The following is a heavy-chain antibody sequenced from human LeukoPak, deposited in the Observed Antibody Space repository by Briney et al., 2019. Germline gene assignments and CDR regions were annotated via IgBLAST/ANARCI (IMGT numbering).Heavy chain of an antibody. CDR1: GFTFSSYT. CDR2: ISGSGGST. CDR3: AKVRVAGGYYFDS. J-gene: IGHJ4*02. D-gene: IGHD6-13*01. Sequence: SGESLRLSCAASGFTFSSYTMSWVRQPQGPGLERVSAISGSGGSTSYADSVKGRFTISRDNSKNTLYLQMNSRRAEDTAVYYCAKVRVAGGYYFDSWGQGALVTVSS. V-gene: IGHV3-23*01.